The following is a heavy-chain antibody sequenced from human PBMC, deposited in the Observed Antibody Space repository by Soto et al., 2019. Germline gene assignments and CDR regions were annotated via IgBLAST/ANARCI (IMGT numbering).Heavy chain of an antibody. CDR3: ARQSQWLVL. Sequence: SETLSLTCTVSGASISSYFWSWVRQSPGRGLEWIGYVHHSGDTTYNPSLRSRVTMSVDTSKNQFSLKLHSVTAADTAVYYCARQSQWLVLWGQGTQVTV. V-gene: IGHV4-59*08. CDR2: VHHSGDT. J-gene: IGHJ4*02. CDR1: GASISSYF. D-gene: IGHD6-19*01.